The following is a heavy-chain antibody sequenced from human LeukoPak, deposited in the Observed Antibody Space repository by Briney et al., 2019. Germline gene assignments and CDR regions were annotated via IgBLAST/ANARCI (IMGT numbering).Heavy chain of an antibody. CDR1: GFTFSSYG. CDR3: AADRDGYKIFDY. V-gene: IGHV3-30*03. D-gene: IGHD5-24*01. Sequence: PGGSLRLSCAASGFTFSSYGMHWVRQAPGKGLEWVAVISYDGSNKYYADSVKGRFTISRDNSKNTLYLQMNSLRAEDTAVYYCAADRDGYKIFDYWGQGTLVTVSS. J-gene: IGHJ4*02. CDR2: ISYDGSNK.